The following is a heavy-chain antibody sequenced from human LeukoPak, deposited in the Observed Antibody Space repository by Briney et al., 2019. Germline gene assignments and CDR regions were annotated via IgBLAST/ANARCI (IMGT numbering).Heavy chain of an antibody. J-gene: IGHJ5*02. V-gene: IGHV1-18*01. CDR3: AREYFIAAGGTNWFDP. CDR2: ISAYNGNT. Sequence: GASVKVSCKASGYTFTSYGISWVRQAPGQGLEWMGWISAYNGNTNYAQKLQGRVTMTTDTSTSTAYMELRSLRSDDTAVYYCAREYFIAAGGTNWFDPWGQGPLVTVSS. D-gene: IGHD6-13*01. CDR1: GYTFTSYG.